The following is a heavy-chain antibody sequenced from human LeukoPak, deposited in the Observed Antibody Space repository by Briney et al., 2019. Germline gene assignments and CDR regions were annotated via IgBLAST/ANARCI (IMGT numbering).Heavy chain of an antibody. CDR2: IYTSGST. CDR1: GGSISSYY. J-gene: IGHJ3*02. D-gene: IGHD3-22*01. Sequence: SETLSLTCTVSGGSISSYYLSWIRQPAGKGLEWIGRIYTSGSTNYNPSLKSRVTMSVDTSKNQFSLKLSSVTAADTAVYYCASGRWYYDSSGYEDAFDIWGQGTMVTVSS. CDR3: ASGRWYYDSSGYEDAFDI. V-gene: IGHV4-4*07.